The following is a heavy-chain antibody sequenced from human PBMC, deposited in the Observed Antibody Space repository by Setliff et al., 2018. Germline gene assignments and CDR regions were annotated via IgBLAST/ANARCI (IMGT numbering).Heavy chain of an antibody. D-gene: IGHD3-10*01. Sequence: SETLSLTCSVSGGSISSGSYYWTWIRQPAGKGLEWIGQIYTRGSTNENPSLKSRVTISVDTSKNQVSLRLTSVTAADTAIYYCAKATGFGELFIWGQGTLVTVSS. CDR1: GGSISSGSYY. CDR2: IYTRGST. CDR3: AKATGFGELFI. J-gene: IGHJ4*02. V-gene: IGHV4-61*09.